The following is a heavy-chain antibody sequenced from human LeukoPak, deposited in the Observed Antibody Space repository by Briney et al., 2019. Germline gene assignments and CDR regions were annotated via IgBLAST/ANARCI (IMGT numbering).Heavy chain of an antibody. J-gene: IGHJ6*03. CDR3: AREGSGYDVGRGYYYYYMDV. CDR2: INSDGSST. V-gene: IGHV3-74*01. D-gene: IGHD5-12*01. CDR1: GFTFSSYW. Sequence: PGGSLRLSCAASGFTFSSYWMHWVRQAPGKGLVWVSRINSDGSSTSYADSVKGRFTISRDNAKNTLYLQMNSLRVEDTAVYSCAREGSGYDVGRGYYYYYMDVWGKGTTVTISS.